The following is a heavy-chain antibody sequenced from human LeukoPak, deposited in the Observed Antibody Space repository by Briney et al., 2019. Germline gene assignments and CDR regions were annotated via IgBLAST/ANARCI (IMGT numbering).Heavy chain of an antibody. CDR3: ARDNYAGANWFDP. CDR1: GGTFSSYG. V-gene: IGHV1-69*05. CDR2: IIPIFGTA. J-gene: IGHJ5*02. D-gene: IGHD1-7*01. Sequence: SVKVSCKASGGTFSSYGISWVRQAPGQGLEWMGGIIPIFGTANYAQKFQGRVTITTDESTSTAYMELSSLRSEGTAVYYCARDNYAGANWFDPWGQGTLVTVSS.